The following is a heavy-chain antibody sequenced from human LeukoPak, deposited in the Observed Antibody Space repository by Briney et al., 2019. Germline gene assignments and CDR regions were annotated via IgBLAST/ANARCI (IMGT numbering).Heavy chain of an antibody. D-gene: IGHD4-17*01. CDR2: IYYSGST. Sequence: SETLSLTCTVSGGSISSGGYYWNWIRQHPGKGLEWIGYIYYSGSTYYNPSLKSRVTISVDTSKNQFSLKLSSVTAADTAVYYCARESYGDYYYYGMDVWGQGTMVTVSS. CDR1: GGSISSGGYY. V-gene: IGHV4-30-4*08. CDR3: ARESYGDYYYYGMDV. J-gene: IGHJ6*02.